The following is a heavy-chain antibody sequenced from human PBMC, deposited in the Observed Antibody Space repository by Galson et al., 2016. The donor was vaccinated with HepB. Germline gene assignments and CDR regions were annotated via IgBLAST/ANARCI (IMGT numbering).Heavy chain of an antibody. CDR3: AKAHSQWELPAAT. J-gene: IGHJ5*02. D-gene: IGHD1-26*01. V-gene: IGHV3-30*18. CDR2: IAKDGRNK. CDR1: GFKFSDHG. Sequence: SLRLSCAASGFKFSDHGMHWVRLAPGKGLEWVAVIAKDGRNKFYGDSVKGRFTVSRDNSESTLFLQITGLRPEDTAVYYCAKAHSQWELPAATWGQGTRVIVSS.